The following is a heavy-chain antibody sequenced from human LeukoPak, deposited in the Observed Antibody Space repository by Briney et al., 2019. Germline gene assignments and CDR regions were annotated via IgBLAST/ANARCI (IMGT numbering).Heavy chain of an antibody. CDR2: IIPIFGTA. CDR3: AREYGEGYNYYYMDV. V-gene: IGHV1-69*05. CDR1: GGTFSSYA. J-gene: IGHJ6*03. D-gene: IGHD4-17*01. Sequence: SVKVSCKASGGTFSSYAISWVRQAPGQGLEWMGGIIPIFGTANYAQKFQGRVTITTDESTSTAYMELSSLRSEDTAVYYCAREYGEGYNYYYMDVWGKGTTVTVSS.